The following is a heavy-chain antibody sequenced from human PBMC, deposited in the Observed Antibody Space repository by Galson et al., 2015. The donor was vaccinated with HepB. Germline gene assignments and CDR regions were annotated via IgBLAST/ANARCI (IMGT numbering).Heavy chain of an antibody. J-gene: IGHJ6*02. CDR2: INPNSGGT. D-gene: IGHD1-26*01. CDR1: GYTFTGYY. CDR3: ARGRADGYDYYYGMDV. V-gene: IGHV1-2*04. Sequence: SVKVSCKASGYTFTGYYMHWVRQAPGQGLEWMGWINPNSGGTNYAQKFQGWVTMTRDTSISTAYMELSRLRSDDTAVYYCARGRADGYDYYYGMDVWGQGTTVTVSS.